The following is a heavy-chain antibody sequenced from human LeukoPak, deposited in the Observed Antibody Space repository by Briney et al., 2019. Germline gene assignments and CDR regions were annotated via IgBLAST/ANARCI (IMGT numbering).Heavy chain of an antibody. CDR3: AKDNGRLLSNPLDY. Sequence: GGSLRLSCAASGFTFSTYGMHWVRQTPGKGLERVAGVSYDGSNKYYADSVEGRFTISRDNSKNTQYLQMNSLGAEDTAVYYCAKDNGRLLSNPLDYWGQGTLVTVSS. V-gene: IGHV3-30*18. CDR1: GFTFSTYG. CDR2: VSYDGSNK. D-gene: IGHD2-21*02. J-gene: IGHJ4*02.